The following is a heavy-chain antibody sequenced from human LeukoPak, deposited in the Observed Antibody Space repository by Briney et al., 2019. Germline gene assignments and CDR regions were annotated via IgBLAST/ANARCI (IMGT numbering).Heavy chain of an antibody. D-gene: IGHD2-2*01. CDR3: ARGPRYCSSTSCPTKRAAFDP. Sequence: PGGSLRLSCAASGFTFSSYWMSWVRQAPGKGLEWVANIKQDGSEKYYVDSVKGRFTISRDNAKNSLYLQMNSLRAEDTAVYYCARGPRYCSSTSCPTKRAAFDPWGQGTLVTVSS. J-gene: IGHJ5*02. CDR1: GFTFSSYW. CDR2: IKQDGSEK. V-gene: IGHV3-7*01.